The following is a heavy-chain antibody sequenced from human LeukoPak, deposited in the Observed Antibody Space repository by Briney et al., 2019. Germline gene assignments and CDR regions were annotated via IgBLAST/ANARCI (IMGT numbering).Heavy chain of an antibody. CDR1: GGTFSSYA. CDR2: IIPIFGTA. CDR3: ATPLSGESGYYQFLI. V-gene: IGHV1-69*13. Sequence: SVKVYCKASGGTFSSYAISWVRQAPGQGLEWMGGIIPIFGTANYAQKFQGRVTITADESTSTAYMELSSLRSEDTAVYYCATPLSGESGYYQFLIWGQGTLVTVSS. J-gene: IGHJ4*02. D-gene: IGHD3-22*01.